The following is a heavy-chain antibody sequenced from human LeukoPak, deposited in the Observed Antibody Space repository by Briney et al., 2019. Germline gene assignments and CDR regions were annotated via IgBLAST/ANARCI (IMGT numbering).Heavy chain of an antibody. CDR2: IIPIFGTA. CDR1: GGTFSSYA. J-gene: IGHJ6*02. V-gene: IGHV1-69*05. Sequence: SVKVSCKASGGTFSSYAISWVRQAPGQGLEWMGGIIPIFGTANYAQKFQGRVTMTRDTSASTVYMELSSLRSEDTAVYYCASVYKYGMDVWGQGTTVTVSS. CDR3: ASVYKYGMDV.